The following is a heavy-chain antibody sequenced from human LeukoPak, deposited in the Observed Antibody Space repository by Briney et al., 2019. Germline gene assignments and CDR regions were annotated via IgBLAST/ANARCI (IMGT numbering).Heavy chain of an antibody. Sequence: ASVQVSCKTSGYIFAHNGISWVRQAPGQGPEWMGWISAYNGDTNYAQNFQGRVTMTRDTSTSTVYMELRSLRSDDTAVYYCARDKQYYDILTESDYYYYGMDVWGQGTTVTVSS. J-gene: IGHJ6*02. CDR2: ISAYNGDT. CDR3: ARDKQYYDILTESDYYYYGMDV. CDR1: GYIFAHNG. V-gene: IGHV1-18*01. D-gene: IGHD3-9*01.